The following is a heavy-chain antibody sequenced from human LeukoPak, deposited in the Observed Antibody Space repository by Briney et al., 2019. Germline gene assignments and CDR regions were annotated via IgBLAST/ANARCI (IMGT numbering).Heavy chain of an antibody. CDR2: ISGSGGST. V-gene: IGHV3-23*01. J-gene: IGHJ4*02. Sequence: GGSLRLSCAASGFTFSSYAMSWVCQAPGKGLEWVSAISGSGGSTYYADSVKGRFTISRDNSKNTLYLQMNSLRAEDTAVYYCAKEGRATYYYDSSGYLDYWGQGTLVTVSS. CDR3: AKEGRATYYYDSSGYLDY. D-gene: IGHD3-22*01. CDR1: GFTFSSYA.